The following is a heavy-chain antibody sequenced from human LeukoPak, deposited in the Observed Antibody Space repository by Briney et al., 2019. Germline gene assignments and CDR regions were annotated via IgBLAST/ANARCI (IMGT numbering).Heavy chain of an antibody. V-gene: IGHV4-59*12. Sequence: SETLSLTCTVSGGSISSYYWSWIRQPPGKGLEWIGYIYYSGSTNYNPSLKSRVTISVDTSKNQFSLKLSSVTAADTAVYYCARGVRAAGLPFDYWGQGTLVTVSS. CDR1: GGSISSYY. D-gene: IGHD6-13*01. CDR2: IYYSGST. J-gene: IGHJ4*02. CDR3: ARGVRAAGLPFDY.